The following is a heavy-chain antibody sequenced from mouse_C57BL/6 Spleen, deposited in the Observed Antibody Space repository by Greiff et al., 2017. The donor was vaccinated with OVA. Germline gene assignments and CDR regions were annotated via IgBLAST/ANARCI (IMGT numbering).Heavy chain of an antibody. V-gene: IGHV1-54*01. CDR2: INPGSGGT. Sequence: QVQLQQSGAELVRPGTSVKVSCKASGYAFTNYLIEWVKQRPGQGLEWIGVINPGSGGTNYNEKFKGKATLTADKSSSIAYMQLSSLTSEDSAVYFCARSPSSPFACWGQGTLVTVSA. J-gene: IGHJ3*01. D-gene: IGHD1-3*01. CDR1: GYAFTNYL. CDR3: ARSPSSPFAC.